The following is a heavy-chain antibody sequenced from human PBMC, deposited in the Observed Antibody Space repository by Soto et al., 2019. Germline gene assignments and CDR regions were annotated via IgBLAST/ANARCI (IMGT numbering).Heavy chain of an antibody. CDR1: GGSISSGGYY. CDR2: IYYSGST. V-gene: IGHV4-31*03. Sequence: PSETLSLTCTVSGGSISSGGYYWSWIRQHPGKGLEWIGYIYYSGSTYYNPSLKSRVTISVDTSKNQFSLKLSSVTAADTAVYYCARVGYYDFWSGSNWFDPWGQGTLVTVSS. D-gene: IGHD3-3*01. CDR3: ARVGYYDFWSGSNWFDP. J-gene: IGHJ5*02.